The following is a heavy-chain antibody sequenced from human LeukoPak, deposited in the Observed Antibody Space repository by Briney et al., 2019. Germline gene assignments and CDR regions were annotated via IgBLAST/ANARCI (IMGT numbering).Heavy chain of an antibody. D-gene: IGHD2-2*01. Sequence: GASVKVSCKASGYTFTAYYIHWVRQAPGQGLEWMGWINPNSGGTNYAQKFQGRVTLTRDTSITTAYMEVSRLRSDDSAVYYCAKARGLYCSSVSCYDCDVWGEGTTVTVSS. CDR1: GYTFTAYY. CDR3: AKARGLYCSSVSCYDCDV. CDR2: INPNSGGT. J-gene: IGHJ6*04. V-gene: IGHV1-2*02.